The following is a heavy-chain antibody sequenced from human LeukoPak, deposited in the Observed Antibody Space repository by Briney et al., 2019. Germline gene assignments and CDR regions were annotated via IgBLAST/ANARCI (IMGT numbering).Heavy chain of an antibody. CDR1: GFTFGDYA. J-gene: IGHJ4*02. V-gene: IGHV3-49*04. Sequence: GGSLRLSCTASGFTFGDYAMSWARQAPGKGLEWVGFIRSKAYGGTTEYAASVKGRFTISRDDSKSIAYLQMNSLKTEDTAVYYCTRDAPPGYYDSSGYLYWGQGTLVTVSS. D-gene: IGHD3-22*01. CDR2: IRSKAYGGTT. CDR3: TRDAPPGYYDSSGYLY.